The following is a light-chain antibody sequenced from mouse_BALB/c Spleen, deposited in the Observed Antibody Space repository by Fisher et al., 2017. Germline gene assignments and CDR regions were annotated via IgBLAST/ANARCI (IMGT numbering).Light chain of an antibody. Sequence: IVMTQSTAIMSASPGEKVTMTCSASSSVSYMHWYQQKSGTSPKLWIYSISNLASGVPARFSGSGSGTSYSLTINSMEAEDAATYYCQQWSSNPYTFGGGTKLEIK. CDR2: SIS. J-gene: IGKJ2*01. V-gene: IGKV4-59*01. CDR3: QQWSSNPYT. CDR1: SSVSY.